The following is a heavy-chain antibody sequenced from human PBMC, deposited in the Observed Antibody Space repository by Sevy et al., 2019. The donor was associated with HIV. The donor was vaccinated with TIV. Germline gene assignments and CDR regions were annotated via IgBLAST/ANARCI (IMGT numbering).Heavy chain of an antibody. CDR1: GFTFSSYS. D-gene: IGHD3-10*01. CDR3: ARVSEHYYGSGSYFDY. V-gene: IGHV3-48*02. J-gene: IGHJ4*02. Sequence: GGSLRLSCAASGFTFSSYSMNWVRQAPGKGLEWVSYISSSSSTIYYADSVKGRFTISRYNAKNSLYLKMNSLRDEDTAVYYCARVSEHYYGSGSYFDYWGQGTLVTVSS. CDR2: ISSSSSTI.